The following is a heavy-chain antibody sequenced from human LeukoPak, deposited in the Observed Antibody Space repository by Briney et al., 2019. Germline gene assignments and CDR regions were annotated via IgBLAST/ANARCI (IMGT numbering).Heavy chain of an antibody. CDR3: ARHVGSDFWSGFRAYYYMDV. V-gene: IGHV5-51*01. CDR1: GYSFTSYW. Sequence: GESLKVSCKGSGYSFTSYWIGWVRQMPGKGLEWMGIICPGDSDTRYSPSFQGQVAISADKSISTAYLQWSSLKASDTAMYYCARHVGSDFWSGFRAYYYMDVWGKGTTVTVSS. J-gene: IGHJ6*03. D-gene: IGHD3-3*01. CDR2: ICPGDSDT.